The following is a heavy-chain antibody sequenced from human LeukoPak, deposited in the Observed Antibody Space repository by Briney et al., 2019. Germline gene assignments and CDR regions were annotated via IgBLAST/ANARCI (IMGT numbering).Heavy chain of an antibody. D-gene: IGHD2-15*01. V-gene: IGHV3-23*01. J-gene: IGHJ4*02. CDR1: RLIFRSYA. CDR3: AQSAVGSGGSCYRAYYFDY. CDR2: IGGSGFST. Sequence: PGGSLRLSCATSRLIFRSYAMTWVRQAPGKGLEWVSTIGGSGFSTYYADSVKGRFTISRDNSKNTLYLKMSSLRAEDAAVYYCAQSAVGSGGSCYRAYYFDYWGQGTLVTVSS.